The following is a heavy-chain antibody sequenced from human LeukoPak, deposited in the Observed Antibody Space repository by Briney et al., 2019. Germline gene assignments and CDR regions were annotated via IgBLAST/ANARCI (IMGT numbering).Heavy chain of an antibody. D-gene: IGHD6-13*01. Sequence: TGGSLRLSCAASGFTVSSNYMSWVRQAPGKGLEWVSVIYTGGGTYYTDSVKGRFIISRDNSKNTLFLQMNSLRVDETAVYYCARGPHISAGGAPFDYWGQGTLVTVSS. CDR1: GFTVSSNY. J-gene: IGHJ4*02. V-gene: IGHV3-53*01. CDR3: ARGPHISAGGAPFDY. CDR2: IYTGGGT.